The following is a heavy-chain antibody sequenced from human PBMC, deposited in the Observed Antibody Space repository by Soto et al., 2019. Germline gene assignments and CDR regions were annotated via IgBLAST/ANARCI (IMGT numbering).Heavy chain of an antibody. J-gene: IGHJ4*02. CDR2: ISAYNGNT. CDR1: GYTFTSYG. Sequence: ASVKVSCKASGYTFTSYGISWVRQAPGQGLEWMGWISAYNGNTNYAQKLQGRVTMTTDTSATTAYMELSSLGSEDTAIYYCARGSVTLDYWGQGTLVTVSS. V-gene: IGHV1-18*01. D-gene: IGHD4-17*01. CDR3: ARGSVTLDY.